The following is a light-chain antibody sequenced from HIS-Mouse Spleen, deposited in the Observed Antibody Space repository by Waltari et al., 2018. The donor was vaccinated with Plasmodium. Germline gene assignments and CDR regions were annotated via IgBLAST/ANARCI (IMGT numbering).Light chain of an antibody. CDR2: DVS. J-gene: IGKJ4*01. CDR3: QQYDKLPPLT. Sequence: DIQMTQSTSSLSASVGDRVTLTCQESQEISNYLNWYQQKPGKAPTRLIYDVSNLETGIPSRFSGSGSETDVTFTISSLQPEDIATYYCQQYDKLPPLTFGGGTKVEIK. V-gene: IGKV1-33*01. CDR1: QEISNY.